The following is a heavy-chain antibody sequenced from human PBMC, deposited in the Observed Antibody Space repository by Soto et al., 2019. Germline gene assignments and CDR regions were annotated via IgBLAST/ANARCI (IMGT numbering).Heavy chain of an antibody. CDR3: ARQAFDTGDYYNCLDL. Sequence: PSEPLSLTCTVSGGSIRNCGCCWIWKHHHTGKELEWIIYIHYSRTTYYNPSLRSRVTISLDTSKNQFSLKLSSVTAADTAVYYCARQAFDTGDYYNCLDLWGKGTPVTVSS. J-gene: IGHJ5*02. D-gene: IGHD5-12*01. V-gene: IGHV4-61*08. CDR1: GGSIRNCGCC. CDR2: IHYSRTT.